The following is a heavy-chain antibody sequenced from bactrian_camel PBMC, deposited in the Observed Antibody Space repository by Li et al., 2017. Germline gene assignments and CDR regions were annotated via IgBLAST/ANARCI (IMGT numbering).Heavy chain of an antibody. CDR3: TAARYNCPHRWIADEYSV. CDR1: GSTFSSYD. CDR2: INTDGGST. Sequence: QLVESGGGLVQPGGSLRVSCAASGSTFSSYDMSWVRQAPGKGLEWVSAINTDGGSTYYADSVKGRFTISRDNTKNTLYLQMTSLKPEDTAMYYCTAARYNCPHRWIADEYSVWGRGTQVTVS. J-gene: IGHJ4*01. D-gene: IGHD4*01. V-gene: IGHV3S28*01.